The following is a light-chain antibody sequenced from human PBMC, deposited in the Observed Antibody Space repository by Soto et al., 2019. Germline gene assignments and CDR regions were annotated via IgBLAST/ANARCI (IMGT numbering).Light chain of an antibody. V-gene: IGKV3-15*01. J-gene: IGKJ5*01. CDR2: RAS. Sequence: EIVLTQSPVTLSLSPGERGTLSCRASQSVGTSLAWYQQKPGQAPRLLIYRASSRATGISGSFSGSGSGTEFTLTITSLQSEDFAVYYCQQYNEWPITFGQGTRLEIK. CDR1: QSVGTS. CDR3: QQYNEWPIT.